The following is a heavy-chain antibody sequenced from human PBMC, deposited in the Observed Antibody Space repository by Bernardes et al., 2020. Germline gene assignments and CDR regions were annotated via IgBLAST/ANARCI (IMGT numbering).Heavy chain of an antibody. Sequence: ASVKVSCKASGYTFSTYGISWVRQAPGQRLEWMGFVNTNNGNTNYAQKFQGRVTMTRDTSTTTAYMELRTLRSDDTAIYYCARGTFFDYWGQGALVTVSS. CDR1: GYTFSTYG. V-gene: IGHV1-18*01. CDR3: ARGTFFDY. CDR2: VNTNNGNT. J-gene: IGHJ4*02.